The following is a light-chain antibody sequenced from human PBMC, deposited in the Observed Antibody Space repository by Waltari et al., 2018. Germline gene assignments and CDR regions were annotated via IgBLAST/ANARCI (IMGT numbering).Light chain of an antibody. CDR3: CSYGGSYTFI. V-gene: IGLV2-11*01. Sequence: QSALTQPRPVSGSPGQSVTISCTGTSRDVGHYNYVPWYQQYPGKAPKVLIYDVSQRPSGVPDRFSGSKSGNTASLTISGLQAEDEADYYCCSYGGSYTFIFGTGTKVTVL. CDR1: SRDVGHYNY. CDR2: DVS. J-gene: IGLJ1*01.